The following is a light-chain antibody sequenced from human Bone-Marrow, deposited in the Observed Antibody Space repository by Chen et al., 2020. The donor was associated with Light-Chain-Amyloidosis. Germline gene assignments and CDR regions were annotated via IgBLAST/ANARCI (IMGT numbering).Light chain of an antibody. CDR3: QVWDRSSDRPV. V-gene: IGLV3-21*02. CDR1: NLGSTS. Sequence: SFGLTQPSSVSVAPGQTSPIASGGNNLGSTSVHWYQQTPGQAPLLVVYDDGDRPSWIPERLSGANSGNTATLTISRVEAGDEADYYCQVWDRSSDRPVFGGGTKLTVL. J-gene: IGLJ3*02. CDR2: DDG.